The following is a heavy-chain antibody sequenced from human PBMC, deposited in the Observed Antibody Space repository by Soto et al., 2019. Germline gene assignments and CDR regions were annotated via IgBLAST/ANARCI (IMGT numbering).Heavy chain of an antibody. J-gene: IGHJ6*02. V-gene: IGHV4-4*02. CDR2: IHHSGST. D-gene: IGHD3-22*01. Sequence: SETLSLTCAVSGYSISSNNWWSWVRQPPGKGLEWIGEIHHSGSTNYNPSLKSRVTISVDKSKNQFSLKLTSVTAADTAVYYCTTTDYDDSSGYYNLNVWGQGTTVTVS. CDR3: TTTDYDDSSGYYNLNV. CDR1: GYSISSNNW.